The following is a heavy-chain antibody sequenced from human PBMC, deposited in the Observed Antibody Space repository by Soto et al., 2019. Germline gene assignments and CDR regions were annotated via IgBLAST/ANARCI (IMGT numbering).Heavy chain of an antibody. D-gene: IGHD6-6*01. CDR2: INPSGGST. CDR3: ARDQLTLAARPHDAFDI. CDR1: GYSFTSYY. Sequence: ASVKVSFKASGYSFTSYYMHWVRQAPGQGLEWMGIINPSGGSTSYAQKFQGRVTMTRDTSTSTVYMELSSLRSEDTAVYYCARDQLTLAARPHDAFDIWGQGTMVTVSS. V-gene: IGHV1-46*01. J-gene: IGHJ3*02.